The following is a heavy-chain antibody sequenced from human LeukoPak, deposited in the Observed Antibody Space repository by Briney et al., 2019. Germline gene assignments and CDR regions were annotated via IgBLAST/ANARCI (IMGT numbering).Heavy chain of an antibody. D-gene: IGHD3-3*01. CDR1: GGSISSSSYY. V-gene: IGHV4-39*01. CDR2: IYYSGST. CDR3: ARLVDFWSGPYFDY. Sequence: PSETLSLTCTVSGGSISSSSYYWGWIRQPPGKGLEWIGSIYYSGSTHYNPSLKSRVTISVDTSKNQFSLKLSPVTAADTAVYYCARLVDFWSGPYFDYWGQGTLVTVSS. J-gene: IGHJ4*02.